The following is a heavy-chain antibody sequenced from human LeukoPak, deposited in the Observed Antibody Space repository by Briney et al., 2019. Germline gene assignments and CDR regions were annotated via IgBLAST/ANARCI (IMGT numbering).Heavy chain of an antibody. CDR1: GFMFRTYW. J-gene: IGHJ6*04. V-gene: IGHV3-7*01. CDR2: INQDGSEK. D-gene: IGHD6-6*01. CDR3: SRPLEV. Sequence: PGGSLRLSCEVSGFMFRTYWMDWVRQAPGRGLEWVANINQDGSEKYYVDSVKGRFTISRDNTKNSLYMQMNSLRAEDTAVYYYSRPLEVWGKGTTVTVSS.